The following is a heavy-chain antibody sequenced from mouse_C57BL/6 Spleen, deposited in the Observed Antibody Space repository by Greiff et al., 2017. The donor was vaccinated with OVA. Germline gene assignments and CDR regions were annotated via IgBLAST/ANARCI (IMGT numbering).Heavy chain of an antibody. D-gene: IGHD1-2*01. V-gene: IGHV1-18*01. J-gene: IGHJ3*01. CDR1: GYTFTDYN. Sequence: LVKPGASVKIPCKASGYTFTDYNMDWVKQSHGKSLEWIGDINPNNGGTIYNQKFKGKATLTVDKSSSTAYMELRSLTSEDTAVYYCARALLRPSAWFAYWGQGTLVTVSA. CDR3: ARALLRPSAWFAY. CDR2: INPNNGGT.